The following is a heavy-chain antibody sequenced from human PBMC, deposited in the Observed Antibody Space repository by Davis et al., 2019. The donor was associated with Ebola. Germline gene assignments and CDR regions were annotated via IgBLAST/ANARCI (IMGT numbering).Heavy chain of an antibody. Sequence: PGGSLRLSCAASGFTFSSYGMHWVRQAPGKGLEWVALISMDGSNEYYADSVKGRFTISRDKSKNTLNLQMNSLRVEDTAVYYCARARTYYYGMDVWGQGTTVTVSS. V-gene: IGHV3-30*19. CDR3: ARARTYYYGMDV. CDR2: ISMDGSNE. D-gene: IGHD3/OR15-3a*01. J-gene: IGHJ6*02. CDR1: GFTFSSYG.